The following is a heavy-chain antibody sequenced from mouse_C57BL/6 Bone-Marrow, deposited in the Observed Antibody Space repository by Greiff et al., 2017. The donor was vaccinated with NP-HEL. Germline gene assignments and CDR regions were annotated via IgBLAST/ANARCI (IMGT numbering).Heavy chain of an antibody. V-gene: IGHV3-8*01. CDR2: ISYSGST. CDR3: ARSVYGSSSWFAY. CDR1: GYSITSDY. D-gene: IGHD1-1*01. Sequence: DVMLVESGPGLAKPSQTLSLTCSVTGYSITSDYWNWIRKFPGNKLEYMGYISYSGSTNYNPSLKSRISITRDTSKNQYYLQLNSVTTEDTATYYCARSVYGSSSWFAYWGQGTLVTVSA. J-gene: IGHJ3*01.